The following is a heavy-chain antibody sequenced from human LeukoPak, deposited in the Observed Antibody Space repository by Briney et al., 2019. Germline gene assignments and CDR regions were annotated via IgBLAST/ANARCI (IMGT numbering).Heavy chain of an antibody. J-gene: IGHJ3*02. D-gene: IGHD3-10*01. CDR2: IDDSGNT. Sequence: PSETLSLTCTVSGGSVDNYFWSWIRRPPGKGLEWIGYIDDSGNTDYNPSLKSQVSISIAKSKSQFFLKLSSVTAADTAMYYCARSDYYGSGSHTVFDAFDIWGQGTRVTVSS. V-gene: IGHV4-59*02. CDR3: ARSDYYGSGSHTVFDAFDI. CDR1: GGSVDNYF.